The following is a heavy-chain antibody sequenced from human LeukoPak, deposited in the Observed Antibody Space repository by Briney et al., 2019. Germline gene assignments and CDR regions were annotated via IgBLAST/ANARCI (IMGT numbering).Heavy chain of an antibody. CDR2: ISAYNGNT. D-gene: IGHD5-18*01. CDR3: ARDSLSVDTAMVRWFDP. CDR1: GYTFTSYG. J-gene: IGHJ5*02. V-gene: IGHV1-18*01. Sequence: ASVKVSCKASGYTFTSYGISWVRQAPGQGLERMGWISAYNGNTNYAQKLQGRVTMITDTSTSTAYMELRSLRSDDTAVYYCARDSLSVDTAMVRWFDPWGQGTLVTVSS.